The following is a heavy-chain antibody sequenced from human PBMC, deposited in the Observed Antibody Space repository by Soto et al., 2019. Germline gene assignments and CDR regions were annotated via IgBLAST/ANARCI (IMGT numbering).Heavy chain of an antibody. CDR1: GFTFSDYA. J-gene: IGHJ3*02. D-gene: IGHD3-22*01. CDR3: ARAHYHDSSGPNGHAFDI. V-gene: IGHV3-30-3*01. CDR2: ISDDGDKV. Sequence: HVQLVESGGGVVQPGRSLRLSCAASGFTFSDYAMHWVRQAPGKGLEWVAVISDDGDKVFYADSMKDRLTISRDNSKSTLFLQLTSLGPEDTALYYCARAHYHDSSGPNGHAFDIWGQGTLVTVSS.